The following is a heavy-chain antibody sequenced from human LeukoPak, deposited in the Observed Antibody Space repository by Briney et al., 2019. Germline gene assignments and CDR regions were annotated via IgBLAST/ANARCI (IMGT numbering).Heavy chain of an antibody. CDR2: ISSSRTT. V-gene: IGHV3-48*01. Sequence: PGGSLRLSCAASRFPFSSYSMNWVRQAPGEGLEWVSYISSSRTTSYADSVKGRFTISRDNAKNSLYLQMNSLRAEDTAVYYCAKDRGLLLWFGELSTHFDYWGQGTLVTVSS. CDR1: RFPFSSYS. D-gene: IGHD3-10*01. J-gene: IGHJ4*02. CDR3: AKDRGLLLWFGELSTHFDY.